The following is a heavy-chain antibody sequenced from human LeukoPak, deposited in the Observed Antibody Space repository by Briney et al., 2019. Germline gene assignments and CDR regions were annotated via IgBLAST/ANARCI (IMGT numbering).Heavy chain of an antibody. J-gene: IGHJ3*02. Sequence: GGSLRLSCAASGFTFSGHSMNWVRQAPGRGLECVAYIGISSSTIYYADSVKGRFTISRDNVKNSVFLQMNTLRDEDTAVYYCARSGCGSGGGCYNYRNAFDIWGQGTMVTVSS. V-gene: IGHV3-48*02. CDR2: IGISSSTI. D-gene: IGHD2-15*01. CDR3: ARSGCGSGGGCYNYRNAFDI. CDR1: GFTFSGHS.